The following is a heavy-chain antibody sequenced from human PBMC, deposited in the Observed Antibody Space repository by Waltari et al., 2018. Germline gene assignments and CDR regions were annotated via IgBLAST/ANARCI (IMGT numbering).Heavy chain of an antibody. CDR1: GFPVTTYT. V-gene: IGHV3-23*01. J-gene: IGHJ6*02. Sequence: LEPGGDLVQTGGSLVLSCAASGFPVTTYTMNWVRQDPGKGLEWVAVVTASGLMDYGDSVKVRFIISRDNSKNILYVEMYRLRVEDTARYYCAKDEGARLAPTFGMDAWGQGTTVIVSS. D-gene: IGHD6-6*01. CDR2: VTASGLM. CDR3: AKDEGARLAPTFGMDA.